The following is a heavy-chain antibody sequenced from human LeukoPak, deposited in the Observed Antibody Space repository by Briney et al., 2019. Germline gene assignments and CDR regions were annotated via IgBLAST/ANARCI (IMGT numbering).Heavy chain of an antibody. CDR3: ARDDDNYYGMDV. CDR2: IYYSGST. J-gene: IGHJ6*02. D-gene: IGHD3-9*01. V-gene: IGHV4-31*03. Sequence: SETLSLTCTLSGGSISSGGYYWSWIRQHPGKGLEWIGYIYYSGSTYYNPSLKSRVTISVDTSKNQFSLKLSSVTAADTAVYYCARDDDNYYGMDVWGQGTTVTVSS. CDR1: GGSISSGGYY.